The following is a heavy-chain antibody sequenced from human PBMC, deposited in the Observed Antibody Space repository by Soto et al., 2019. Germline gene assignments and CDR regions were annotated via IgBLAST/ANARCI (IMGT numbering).Heavy chain of an antibody. Sequence: QITLKESGPTRVKPTQTLALTCNFSGFSLRTSGVGVGWIRQPPGKALECLGIIYWDDDRRYSPSLKNRLTITKHXXKXEXXLIMTNMDPEDTGTYYCAHRRVGDRGGWDVGVFDYWGQGFLVTVSS. CDR2: IYWDDDR. CDR1: GFSLRTSGVG. J-gene: IGHJ4*02. D-gene: IGHD2-8*01. CDR3: AHRRVGDRGGWDVGVFDY. V-gene: IGHV2-5*02.